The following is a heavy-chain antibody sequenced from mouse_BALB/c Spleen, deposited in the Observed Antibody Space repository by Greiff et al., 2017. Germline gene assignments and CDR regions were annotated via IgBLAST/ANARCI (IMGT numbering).Heavy chain of an antibody. CDR3: ASGGGTFDY. D-gene: IGHD3-3*01. V-gene: IGHV1S29*02. Sequence: EVQLQQSGPELVKPGASVKISCKASGYTFTDYNMHWVKQSHGKSLEWIGYIYPYNGGTGYNQKFKSKATLTVDNSSSTAYMELRSLTSEDSAVYYCASGGGTFDYWGQGTTLTVSS. CDR1: GYTFTDYN. CDR2: IYPYNGGT. J-gene: IGHJ2*01.